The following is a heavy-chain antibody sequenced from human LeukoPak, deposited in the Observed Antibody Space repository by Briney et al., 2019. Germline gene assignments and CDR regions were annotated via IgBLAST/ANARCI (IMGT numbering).Heavy chain of an antibody. J-gene: IGHJ4*02. CDR2: IKQDGSEK. V-gene: IGHV3-7*01. D-gene: IGHD5-24*01. Sequence: GGSLRLSCAASGFTFSIYWMSWVRQAPGKGLEWVANIKQDGSEKYYVDSVKGRFTISRDNAKNSLYLQMNSLRAEDTAVYYCARVVGDFDYWGQGTLVTVSS. CDR3: ARVVGDFDY. CDR1: GFTFSIYW.